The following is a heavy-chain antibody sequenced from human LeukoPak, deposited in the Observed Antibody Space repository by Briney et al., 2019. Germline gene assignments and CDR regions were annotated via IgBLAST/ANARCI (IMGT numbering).Heavy chain of an antibody. CDR3: AREMATPLISDY. V-gene: IGHV3-48*03. CDR2: ISSSGSTI. D-gene: IGHD5-24*01. J-gene: IGHJ4*02. Sequence: PGGSLRLSCAASGFTFSSYEMNWVRQAPGKGLEWVSYISSSGSTIYYADSVKGRFTISRDNAKNSLYLQMNSLRAEDTAVYYCAREMATPLISDYWGQGTLVTVSS. CDR1: GFTFSSYE.